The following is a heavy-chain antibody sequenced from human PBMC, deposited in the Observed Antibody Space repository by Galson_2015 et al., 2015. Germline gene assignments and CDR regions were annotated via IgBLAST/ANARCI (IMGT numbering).Heavy chain of an antibody. CDR3: AKDKVAGTYYYYGMDV. J-gene: IGHJ6*02. Sequence: SLRLSCAASGFTFDDYAMHWVRQAPGKGLEWVSGISWNSGSIGYADSVKGRFTISRDNAKNSLYLQMNSLRAEDTALYHCAKDKVAGTYYYYGMDVWGQGTTVTVSS. D-gene: IGHD6-19*01. V-gene: IGHV3-9*01. CDR1: GFTFDDYA. CDR2: ISWNSGSI.